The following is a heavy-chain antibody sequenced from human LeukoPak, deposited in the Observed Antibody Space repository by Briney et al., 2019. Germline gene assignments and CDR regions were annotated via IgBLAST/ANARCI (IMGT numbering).Heavy chain of an antibody. Sequence: PSETLSPTCAVYGGSFSGYYWSWIRQPPGKGLEWIGEINHSGSTNYNPSLKSRVTISVDTSKNQFSLKLSSVTAADTAVYYCARETMVRGVIGYWGQGTLVTVSS. D-gene: IGHD3-10*01. V-gene: IGHV4-34*01. CDR3: ARETMVRGVIGY. CDR2: INHSGST. CDR1: GGSFSGYY. J-gene: IGHJ4*02.